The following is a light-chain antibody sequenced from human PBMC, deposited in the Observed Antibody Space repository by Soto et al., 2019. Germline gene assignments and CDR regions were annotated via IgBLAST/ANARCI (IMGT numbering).Light chain of an antibody. Sequence: EIVMTLSPATLSVSPGERATLSCRASQSVSSNLAWYQQKRGQAPRLLIYGASTRATGIPARFSGSGSGTEFTLAISSLQSEDFAVYYCQHYDNWPPITFGQGTRLEIK. CDR1: QSVSSN. V-gene: IGKV3-15*01. CDR2: GAS. J-gene: IGKJ5*01. CDR3: QHYDNWPPIT.